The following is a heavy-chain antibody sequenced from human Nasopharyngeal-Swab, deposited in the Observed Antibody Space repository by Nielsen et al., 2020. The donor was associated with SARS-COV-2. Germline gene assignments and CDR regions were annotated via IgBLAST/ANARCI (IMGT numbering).Heavy chain of an antibody. V-gene: IGHV4-4*02. CDR3: ARLFSNSGKYFRFDY. Sequence: SETLSLTCGVSGDSISTDNWWSWVRQPPGKALEWIGEIHHSGNTNYNPSLTSRVYMSVDKSKNQFSLEVTPVTAADTAFYYCARLFSNSGKYFRFDYWGQGALVTVSS. D-gene: IGHD1-26*01. CDR1: GDSISTDNW. J-gene: IGHJ4*02. CDR2: IHHSGNT.